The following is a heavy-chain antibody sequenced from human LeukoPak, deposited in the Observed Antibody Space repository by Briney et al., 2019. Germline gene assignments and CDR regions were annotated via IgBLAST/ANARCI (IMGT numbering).Heavy chain of an antibody. CDR3: ARDHCSSTSCYPNTAIDY. V-gene: IGHV3-23*01. D-gene: IGHD2-2*01. Sequence: GGSLRLSCAASGFTFSSYAMSWVRQAPGKGLEWVSAISGSGGSTYYADSVKGRFTISRDNSKNTLYLQMNSLRAEDTALYYCARDHCSSTSCYPNTAIDYWGQGTLVTVSS. CDR2: ISGSGGST. J-gene: IGHJ4*02. CDR1: GFTFSSYA.